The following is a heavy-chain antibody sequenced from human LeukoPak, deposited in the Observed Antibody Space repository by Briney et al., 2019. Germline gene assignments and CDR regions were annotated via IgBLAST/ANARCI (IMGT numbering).Heavy chain of an antibody. CDR2: ISAYNGNT. V-gene: IGHV1-18*01. J-gene: IGHJ6*02. D-gene: IGHD2-2*01. Sequence: ASVKVSCKASGYTFTSYGISWVRQAPGQGLEWMGWISAYNGNTNYAQKLQGRVTITTDTSTSTAYMELRSLRSDDTAVYYCARDRKCSSTSCPYYYYYGMDVWGQGTTVTVSS. CDR3: ARDRKCSSTSCPYYYYYGMDV. CDR1: GYTFTSYG.